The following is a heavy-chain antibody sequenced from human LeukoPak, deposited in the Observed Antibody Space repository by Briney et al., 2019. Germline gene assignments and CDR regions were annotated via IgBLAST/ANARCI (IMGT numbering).Heavy chain of an antibody. CDR3: AIPTYYDLWSGGFDY. CDR1: GGSFSGYY. CDR2: INHSGST. D-gene: IGHD3-3*01. J-gene: IGHJ4*02. Sequence: SETLSLTCAVYGGSFSGYYWRWIRQPPGKGLEWIGEINHSGSTNYNPSLKSRVTISVDTSKNQFSLKLSSVTASDTAVYYCAIPTYYDLWSGGFDYWGQGTLVTVSS. V-gene: IGHV4-34*01.